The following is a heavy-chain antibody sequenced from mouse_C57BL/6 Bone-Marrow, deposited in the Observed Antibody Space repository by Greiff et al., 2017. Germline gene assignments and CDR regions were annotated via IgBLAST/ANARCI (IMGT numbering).Heavy chain of an antibody. Sequence: VQLQQSGPELVKPGASVKISCKASGYTFTDYYMNWVKQSHGKSLEWIGDINPNNGGTSYNQKFKGKATFTVDKSSSTAYMELRSLTSEDSAVYYCARGWLDYGGQGTTLTVSS. CDR2: INPNNGGT. D-gene: IGHD1-1*02. CDR1: GYTFTDYY. V-gene: IGHV1-26*01. J-gene: IGHJ2*01. CDR3: ARGWLDY.